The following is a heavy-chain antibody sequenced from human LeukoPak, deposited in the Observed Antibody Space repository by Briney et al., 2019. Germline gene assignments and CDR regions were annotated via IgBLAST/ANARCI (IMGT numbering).Heavy chain of an antibody. D-gene: IGHD1-26*01. V-gene: IGHV3-21*01. CDR3: ARDLSATIRAYDY. CDR1: AFILSDYN. J-gene: IGHJ4*02. Sequence: GGSLRLSCAASAFILSDYNLNWVPQAPGQGLVWLSFIAISGTYITYADSVKGRFTISRDNAKNSLYLQMNSLRAEDTAVYYCARDLSATIRAYDYWGQGTLVTVSS. CDR2: IAISGTYI.